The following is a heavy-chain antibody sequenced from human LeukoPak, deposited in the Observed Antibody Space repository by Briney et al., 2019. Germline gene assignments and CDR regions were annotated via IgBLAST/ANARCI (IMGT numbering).Heavy chain of an antibody. Sequence: GRSLRLSCAASGFTFSSYGMHWVRQAPGKGLEWVAVIWYDGSNKYYADSVKGRFTISRDNSKNTLYLQMNSLRAEDTAVYYCARVQWAYGSGSYQAPDYWGQGTLVTVSS. CDR1: GFTFSSYG. CDR3: ARVQWAYGSGSYQAPDY. J-gene: IGHJ4*02. CDR2: IWYDGSNK. V-gene: IGHV3-33*01. D-gene: IGHD3-10*01.